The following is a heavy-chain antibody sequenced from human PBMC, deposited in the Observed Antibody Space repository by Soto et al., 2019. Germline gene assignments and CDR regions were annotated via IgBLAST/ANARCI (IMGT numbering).Heavy chain of an antibody. CDR3: VQDIVVVPAAQIIDAFDI. CDR1: GFTFSSYG. J-gene: IGHJ3*02. V-gene: IGHV3-30*18. CDR2: ISYDGSNK. D-gene: IGHD2-2*01. Sequence: QVQLVESGGGVVQPGRSLRLSCAASGFTFSSYGMHWVRQAPGKGLEWVAVISYDGSNKYYADSVKGRSTISRDNSKNTLYLQMNSLRAEDTAVYYCVQDIVVVPAAQIIDAFDIWGQGTMVTVSS.